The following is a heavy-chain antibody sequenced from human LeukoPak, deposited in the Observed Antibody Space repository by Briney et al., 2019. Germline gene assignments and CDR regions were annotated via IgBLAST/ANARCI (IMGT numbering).Heavy chain of an antibody. J-gene: IGHJ4*02. CDR3: ARGGGSSDYDPKDF. CDR2: INPHSGGT. D-gene: IGHD3-22*01. Sequence: ASVKVSCKASGYTFTDYSLHWVRQAPGQGLEWMGWINPHSGGTKYAQRFQGRLTMTRDTSISTAYMELNRILSDDTAIYYCARGGGSSDYDPKDFWGQGTLVTVSS. CDR1: GYTFTDYS. V-gene: IGHV1-2*02.